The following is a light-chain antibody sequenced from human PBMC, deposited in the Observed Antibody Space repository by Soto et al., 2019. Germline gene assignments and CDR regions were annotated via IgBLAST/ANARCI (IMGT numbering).Light chain of an antibody. J-gene: IGKJ4*01. Sequence: EIVMTQSPATLSMFPGERATLSCRASQSVSSDLGWYQQKPGQAPRLLIHGAFIRAAGVPARLSGSGSGTEFTLTISSLQSEDSAVYYCQQYNDWPLTFGGGTKVDIK. CDR2: GAF. V-gene: IGKV3-15*01. CDR3: QQYNDWPLT. CDR1: QSVSSD.